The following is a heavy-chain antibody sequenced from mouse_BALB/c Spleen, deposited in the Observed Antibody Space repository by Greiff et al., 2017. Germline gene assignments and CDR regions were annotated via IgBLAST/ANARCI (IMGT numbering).Heavy chain of an antibody. CDR2: INPSNGGT. CDR1: GYTFTSYY. Sequence: QVQLQQPGAELVKPGASVKLSCKASGYTFTSYYMYWVKQRPGQGLEWIGGINPSNGGTNFNEKFKSKATLTVDKSSSTAYMQLSSLTSEDSAVYYCTRHEDGIPFDYWGQGTTLTVSS. CDR3: TRHEDGIPFDY. J-gene: IGHJ2*01. V-gene: IGHV1S81*02.